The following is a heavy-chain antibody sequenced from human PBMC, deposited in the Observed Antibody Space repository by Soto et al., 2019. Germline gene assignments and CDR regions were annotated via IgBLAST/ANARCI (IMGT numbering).Heavy chain of an antibody. V-gene: IGHV4-59*01. J-gene: IGHJ5*01. Sequence: ASETLSLTCTVAGGAISSYDGSWIRQPPGKGLEWIGYIYYTGSTNYNPALKSRVTISGDTCKNQFSLNLSSVTAAAAAVYYCGRLSSSRNWFASWGQGILVTDSS. CDR2: IYYTGST. CDR3: GRLSSSRNWFAS. D-gene: IGHD6-13*01. CDR1: GGAISSYD.